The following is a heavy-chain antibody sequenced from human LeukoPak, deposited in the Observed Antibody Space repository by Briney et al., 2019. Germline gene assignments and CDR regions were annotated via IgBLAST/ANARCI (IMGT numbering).Heavy chain of an antibody. CDR2: IYYSGGT. D-gene: IGHD2-8*01. CDR3: ARHGSLMVYAISPGPFDY. J-gene: IGHJ4*02. CDR1: GGSISSSSYY. Sequence: SETLSLTCTVSGGSISSSSYYWGWIRQPPGKGLEWIGSIYYSGGTYYNPSLKSRVTISVDTSKNQFSLKLSFVTAADTAVYYCARHGSLMVYAISPGPFDYWGQGTLVTVSS. V-gene: IGHV4-39*01.